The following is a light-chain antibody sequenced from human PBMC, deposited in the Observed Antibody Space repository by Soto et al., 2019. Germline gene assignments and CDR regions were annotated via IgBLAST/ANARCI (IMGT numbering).Light chain of an antibody. J-gene: IGKJ1*01. CDR3: QQYNNWLRRT. V-gene: IGKV3-15*01. CDR1: QSFSSN. Sequence: EIVMTQSPATLSMSPGERATLSCRASQSFSSNLAWYQQKPGQAPRLLIYGASTRATGIPARFSGSGSGTEFTLTISSLQSEDFAVYYCQQYNNWLRRTFGQGTKVDIK. CDR2: GAS.